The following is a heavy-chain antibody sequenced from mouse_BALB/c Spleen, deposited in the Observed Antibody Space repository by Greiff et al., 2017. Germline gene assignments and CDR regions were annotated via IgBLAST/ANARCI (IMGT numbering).Heavy chain of an antibody. CDR3: TSTMITTRYAMDY. J-gene: IGHJ4*01. CDR2: IDPSDSYT. V-gene: IGHV1-59*01. D-gene: IGHD2-4*01. CDR1: GYTFTSYW. Sequence: VQLQQSGPELVRPGASVKMSCKASGYTFTSYWMHWVKQRPGQGLEWIGVIDPSDSYTSYNQKFKGKATLTVDTSSSTAYMQLSSLTSEDSAVYYCTSTMITTRYAMDYWGQGTSVTVSS.